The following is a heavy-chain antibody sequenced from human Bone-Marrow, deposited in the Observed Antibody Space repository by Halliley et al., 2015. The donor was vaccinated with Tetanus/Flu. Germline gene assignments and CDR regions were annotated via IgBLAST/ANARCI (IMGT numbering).Heavy chain of an antibody. CDR2: SYYSGST. V-gene: IGHV4-31*02. J-gene: IGHJ4*02. D-gene: IGHD1-26*01. CDR3: ARDGTSGSFSI. Sequence: KGLEWSGNSYYSGSTSYNPSLKSRVSISRDTSNNRFSLRLTSVAAADTATYYCARDGTSGSFSIWGQGTLVTVSS.